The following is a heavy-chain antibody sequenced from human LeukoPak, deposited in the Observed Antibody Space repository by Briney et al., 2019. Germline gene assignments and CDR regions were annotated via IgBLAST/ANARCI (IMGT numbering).Heavy chain of an antibody. V-gene: IGHV1-2*02. J-gene: IGHJ6*03. CDR3: ARGFNYYGSGSYYYYYYMDV. CDR2: NNPNSGGT. D-gene: IGHD3-10*01. CDR1: GYTFTGYY. Sequence: ASVKVSCKASGYTFTGYYMHWVRQAPGQGLEWMGWNNPNSGGTNYAQKFQGRVTMTRDTSISTAYMELSRLRSDDTAVYYCARGFNYYGSGSYYYYYYMDVWGKGTTVTISS.